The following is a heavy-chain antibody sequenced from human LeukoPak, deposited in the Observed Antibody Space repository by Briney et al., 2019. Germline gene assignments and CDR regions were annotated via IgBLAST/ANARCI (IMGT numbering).Heavy chain of an antibody. CDR3: AKDGAGRHYFDY. CDR1: GFTFSSYW. CDR2: INSDGSST. J-gene: IGHJ4*02. Sequence: GGSLRLSCAASGFTFSSYWMHWVRQAPGKGLVWVSRINSDGSSTSYADSVKGRFTISRDNPKNTVYLQMNSLRDEDTAVYYCAKDGAGRHYFDYWGQGSLVTVSS. D-gene: IGHD3-16*01. V-gene: IGHV3-74*01.